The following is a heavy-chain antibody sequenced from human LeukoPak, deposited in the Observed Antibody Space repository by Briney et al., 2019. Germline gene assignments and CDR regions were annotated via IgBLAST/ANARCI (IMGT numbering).Heavy chain of an antibody. J-gene: IGHJ4*02. CDR3: ARSPSPYSSGWYFDY. Sequence: PSGTLSLTCAVSGDSISSANWWSWVRQPPGKGLEWIGEIYHSGTTNYNPSLKSRVTILVDKSKNQFSLELSSVTAADTAVYYCARSPSPYSSGWYFDYWGQGTLVTVSS. V-gene: IGHV4-4*02. CDR1: GDSISSANW. CDR2: IYHSGTT. D-gene: IGHD6-19*01.